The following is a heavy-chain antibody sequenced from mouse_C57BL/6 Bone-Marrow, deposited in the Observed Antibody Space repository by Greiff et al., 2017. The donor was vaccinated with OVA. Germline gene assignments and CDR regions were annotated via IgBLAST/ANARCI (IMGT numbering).Heavy chain of an antibody. J-gene: IGHJ2*01. V-gene: IGHV1-81*01. CDR2: IYPRSGNT. CDR1: GYTFTSYG. D-gene: IGHD1-1*01. Sequence: VQLQQSGAELARPGASVKLSCKASGYTFTSYGISWVKQRTGQGLEWIGEIYPRSGNTSYNEKFKGKATLTADKSSSTAYMELRSLTSEDSAVYFCARTPYGSSKGYYFDDWGQGTTRTVSS. CDR3: ARTPYGSSKGYYFDD.